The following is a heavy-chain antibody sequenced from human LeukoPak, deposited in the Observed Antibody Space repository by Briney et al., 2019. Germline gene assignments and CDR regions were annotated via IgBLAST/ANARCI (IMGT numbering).Heavy chain of an antibody. CDR3: ARSPYYYDMDV. CDR2: INSDGSST. J-gene: IGHJ6*02. Sequence: PGGSLRLSCAASGFTFSSYWMHWVRQAPGKGLVWVSRINSDGSSTSYADSVKGRFTISRDNAKNTLYLQMNSLRAEDTAVYYCARSPYYYDMDVWGQGTTVTVSS. CDR1: GFTFSSYW. V-gene: IGHV3-74*01.